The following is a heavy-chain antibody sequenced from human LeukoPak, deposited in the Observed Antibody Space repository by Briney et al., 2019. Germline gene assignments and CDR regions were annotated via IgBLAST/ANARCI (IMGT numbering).Heavy chain of an antibody. V-gene: IGHV3-33*01. D-gene: IGHD3-3*01. CDR2: IWYDGSNK. Sequence: PGGSLRLSCAASGFTFSSYGMHWVRQAPGKGLEWVAVIWYDGSNKYYADSVKGRFTISRDNSKNTLYLQMNSLRAEDTAVYYCAREDFGVGHFDYWGQGTLVTVSS. CDR3: AREDFGVGHFDY. J-gene: IGHJ4*02. CDR1: GFTFSSYG.